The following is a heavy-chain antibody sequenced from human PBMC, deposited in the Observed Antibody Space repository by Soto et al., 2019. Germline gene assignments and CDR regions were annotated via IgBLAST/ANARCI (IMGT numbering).Heavy chain of an antibody. CDR2: IDPSDSYT. Sequence: PGESLKISCKGSGYSFTSYWISWVRQMPGKGLEWMGRIDPSDSYTNYSPPFQGHVTISADKSISTAYLQWSSLKASDTAMYYCARGYCTTTICDPWFDPWGQGTLVTVSS. J-gene: IGHJ5*02. CDR3: ARGYCTTTICDPWFDP. V-gene: IGHV5-10-1*01. D-gene: IGHD2-2*01. CDR1: GYSFTSYW.